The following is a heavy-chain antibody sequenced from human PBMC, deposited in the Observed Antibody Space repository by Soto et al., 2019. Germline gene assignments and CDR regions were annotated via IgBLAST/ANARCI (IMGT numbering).Heavy chain of an antibody. D-gene: IGHD3-3*01. Sequence: GESLKISCVISGFSFTTYWVAWVRQMPWKGLEWMGIFYPGDSHITYSPSFQGQVTISTDKSISTAYLQWDSLKASDTAVYYCARSYYDFWSGYHFGDVDVWGQGTTVTVSS. CDR2: FYPGDSHI. CDR1: GFSFTTYW. CDR3: ARSYYDFWSGYHFGDVDV. J-gene: IGHJ6*02. V-gene: IGHV5-51*01.